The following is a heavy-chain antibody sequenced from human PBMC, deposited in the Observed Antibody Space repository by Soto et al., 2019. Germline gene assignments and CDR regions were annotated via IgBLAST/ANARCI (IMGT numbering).Heavy chain of an antibody. V-gene: IGHV4-34*01. J-gene: IGHJ4*02. D-gene: IGHD3-9*01. CDR2: INHSGST. Sequence: QVQLQQWGAGLLKPSETLSLTCAVYGGSFSGYYWSWIRQPPGKGLEWIGEINHSGSTNYNPFLKSRVSISVDTSKNQFSLKLSSVTAADTAVYYCARGIVPDILTGYFFDYWGQGTLVTVSS. CDR3: ARGIVPDILTGYFFDY. CDR1: GGSFSGYY.